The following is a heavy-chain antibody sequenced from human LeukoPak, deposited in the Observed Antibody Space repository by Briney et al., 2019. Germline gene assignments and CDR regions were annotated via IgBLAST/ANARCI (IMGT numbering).Heavy chain of an antibody. J-gene: IGHJ4*02. V-gene: IGHV3-30*18. CDR2: ISYDGSNK. D-gene: IGHD6-19*01. CDR3: AKASSG. Sequence: GGSLRLSCAASGFTFSSYGMHWVRQAPGKGLEWVAVISYDGSNKYYADSVKGRFTISRDNSKSTLYLQMNSLRAEDTAVYYCAKASSGWGQGTLVTVSS. CDR1: GFTFSSYG.